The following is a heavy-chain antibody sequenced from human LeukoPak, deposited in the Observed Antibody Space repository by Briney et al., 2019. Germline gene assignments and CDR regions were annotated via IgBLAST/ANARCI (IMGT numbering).Heavy chain of an antibody. J-gene: IGHJ4*01. D-gene: IGHD2-8*01. CDR3: ARASTIGYDY. CDR1: GFTFSSFP. V-gene: IGHV3-48*02. CDR2: IGSGSSAI. Sequence: PGGSLRLSLVASGFTFSSFPRHWVRQAPGKGLEWVSYIGSGSSAIHYADSGKGRFTIFRDNAKNSSYLQMKSLRDEDAAVYHCARASTIGYDYWG.